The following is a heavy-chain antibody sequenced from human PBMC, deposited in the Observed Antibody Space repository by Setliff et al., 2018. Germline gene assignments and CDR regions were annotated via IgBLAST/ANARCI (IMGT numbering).Heavy chain of an antibody. D-gene: IGHD2-2*02. J-gene: IGHJ6*02. CDR3: ARDRQYCSSTSCYTSYFYYYAMDI. V-gene: IGHV4-34*01. Sequence: SETLSLTCGGCGGSISDYYWSWIRQPPGKGLEWIGEINHSGSTNYNPSLKSRVTISLDTSTNQVSLKLSSVTAADTAVYYCARDRQYCSSTSCYTSYFYYYAMDIWGQGTTVTVSS. CDR2: INHSGST. CDR1: GGSISDYY.